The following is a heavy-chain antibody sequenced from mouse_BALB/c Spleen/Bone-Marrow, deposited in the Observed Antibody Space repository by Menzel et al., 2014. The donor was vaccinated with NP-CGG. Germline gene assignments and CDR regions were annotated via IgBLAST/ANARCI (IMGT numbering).Heavy chain of an antibody. Sequence: EVMLVESGGRLVKPGGSLKLSCAASGFSFSDHYMYWVRQTPEKRLEWVATISDGGGHTYYSDSVKGRFTISRDNAKNNLYQQMSNLKSEDTAMYHCARDGDYKYAWFSYWGQGTPVTVSA. V-gene: IGHV5-4*02. J-gene: IGHJ3*01. CDR2: ISDGGGHT. CDR1: GFSFSDHY. CDR3: ARDGDYKYAWFSY. D-gene: IGHD2-14*01.